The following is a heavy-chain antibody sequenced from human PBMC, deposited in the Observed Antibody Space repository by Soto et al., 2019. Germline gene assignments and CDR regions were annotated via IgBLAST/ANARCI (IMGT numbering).Heavy chain of an antibody. J-gene: IGHJ4*02. CDR2: MHHSGSS. CDR3: GRANSSCSPIDS. D-gene: IGHD6-19*01. Sequence: QVQLQQSGPGLVEPSGPLSLTSAVSGGSVNSPNWWNWVRQPPEPGREWIGEMHHSGSSNYNPSLKTRLTLSVDKSNNELSRNLNSVTAADTAIYYCGRANSSCSPIDSWGQGILVTGSS. V-gene: IGHV4-4*02. CDR1: GGSVNSPNW.